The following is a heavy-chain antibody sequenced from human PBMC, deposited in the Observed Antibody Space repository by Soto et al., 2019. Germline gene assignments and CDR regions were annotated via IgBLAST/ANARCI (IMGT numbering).Heavy chain of an antibody. V-gene: IGHV5-51*01. CDR1: GYSFASHW. CDR3: ARYSGSYWHYLDF. D-gene: IGHD1-26*01. Sequence: GESLKISCKGSGYSFASHWVAWVRQMPDKGLEWIGTIYPGGSDTKYSSAFRGHVTISADTSVSTAYLQWRSLEATDSAIYYCARYSGSYWHYLDFWGQGTLVTVSS. J-gene: IGHJ4*02. CDR2: IYPGGSDT.